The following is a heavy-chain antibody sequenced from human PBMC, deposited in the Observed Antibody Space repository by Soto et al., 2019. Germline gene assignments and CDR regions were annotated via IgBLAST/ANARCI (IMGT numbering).Heavy chain of an antibody. CDR2: ISNDGRYI. Sequence: QVQLVESGGGVVQPGRSLRLSCVASGFTFSSYGMHWVRQAPGKGLEWVAVISNDGRYIYYADSVKGRFSISRDESQNTLHLQMDSLRPEDTAMYYCAKDAMPDYHDPEGYFQHWGLGTLVTVSS. CDR3: AKDAMPDYHDPEGYFQH. J-gene: IGHJ1*01. D-gene: IGHD2-2*01. CDR1: GFTFSSYG. V-gene: IGHV3-30*18.